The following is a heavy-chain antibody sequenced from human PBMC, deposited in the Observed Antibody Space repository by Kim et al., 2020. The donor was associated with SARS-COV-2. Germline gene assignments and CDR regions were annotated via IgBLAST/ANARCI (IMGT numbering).Heavy chain of an antibody. Sequence: GGSLRLSCAASGFTFSGYWMTWVRQAPGKGLEWVANIKCDGSEKNYVDSVKGRFTISRDNAKNSLYLQMNGLRAEDTALYYCARRNDFDYWGQGTQVTVSS. D-gene: IGHD1-1*01. V-gene: IGHV3-7*01. J-gene: IGHJ4*02. CDR1: GFTFSGYW. CDR2: IKCDGSEK. CDR3: ARRNDFDY.